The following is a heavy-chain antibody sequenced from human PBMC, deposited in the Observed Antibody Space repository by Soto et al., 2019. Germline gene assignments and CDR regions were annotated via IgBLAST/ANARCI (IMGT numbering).Heavy chain of an antibody. Sequence: QVQLQESGPGLVKPSGTLSLTCAVSSGSISSSNWWSWVRQPPGKGLEWIGEIYHSGGTNYNPSPTSRVTISVDRSKNQISLELSSVTAADTAVYYCASLLGYCTSTTCYGGFWGQGTLVTVSS. CDR2: IYHSGGT. CDR3: ASLLGYCTSTTCYGGF. CDR1: SGSISSSNW. J-gene: IGHJ4*02. V-gene: IGHV4-4*02. D-gene: IGHD2-2*01.